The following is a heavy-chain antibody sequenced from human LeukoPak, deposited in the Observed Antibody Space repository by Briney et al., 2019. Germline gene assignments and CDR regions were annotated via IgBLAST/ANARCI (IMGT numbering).Heavy chain of an antibody. J-gene: IGHJ4*02. CDR2: ISSSSSYI. Sequence: GGSLRLSCAASGFTFSSYSMNWVRQAPGKGLEWVSSISSSSSYIYYADPVKGRFTISRDNAKNSLYLQMNSLRAEDTAVYYCARSLSRGWSGDYWGQGTRVTVSS. CDR3: ARSLSRGWSGDY. V-gene: IGHV3-21*01. CDR1: GFTFSSYS. D-gene: IGHD6-13*01.